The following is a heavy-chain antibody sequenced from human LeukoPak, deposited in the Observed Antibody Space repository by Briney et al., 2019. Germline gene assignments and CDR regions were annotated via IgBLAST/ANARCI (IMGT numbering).Heavy chain of an antibody. CDR1: VGTFSSYA. D-gene: IGHD2-21*02. CDR3: VRVRGNCGDDCYSFDS. CDR2: IIPIFGTA. Sequence: GSSVKVSCKASVGTFSSYAISWVRQAPGQGLEWMGGIIPIFGTANYAQKFQGRVTITADESTSTAYMELSGLRSDDTAVYYCVRVRGNCGDDCYSFDSWGQGTMVTVSS. V-gene: IGHV1-69*01. J-gene: IGHJ4*02.